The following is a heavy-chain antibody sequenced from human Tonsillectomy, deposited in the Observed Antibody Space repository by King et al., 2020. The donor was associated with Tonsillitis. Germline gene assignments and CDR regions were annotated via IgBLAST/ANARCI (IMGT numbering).Heavy chain of an antibody. J-gene: IGHJ6*04. CDR2: IFSSGNT. CDR1: GGSISSSY. V-gene: IGHV4-59*01. Sequence: VQLQESGPGLVKPSETLSLTCTVSGGSISSSYWSWIRQPPGKGLEWIGYIFSSGNTNYNPSLKSRVTISVDTSKNQFSLKLNSVTAADTAVYYWARGGGLLDVWGKGTTVTVSS. D-gene: IGHD3-16*01. CDR3: ARGGGLLDV.